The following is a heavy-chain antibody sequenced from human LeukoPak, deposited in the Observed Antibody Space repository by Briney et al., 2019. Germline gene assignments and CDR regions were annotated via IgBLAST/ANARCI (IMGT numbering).Heavy chain of an antibody. Sequence: PSETLSLTCTVSGGSISSSSYYWGWIRQPPGKGLEWIGCMYYSGGTYYNPSLKSRVTISVDTSKNQFSLKLSSVTAADTAIYYCANYYCSGVSCYHFDYWGQGTLVTVSS. CDR2: MYYSGGT. V-gene: IGHV4-39*01. CDR1: GGSISSSSYY. D-gene: IGHD2-15*01. CDR3: ANYYCSGVSCYHFDY. J-gene: IGHJ4*02.